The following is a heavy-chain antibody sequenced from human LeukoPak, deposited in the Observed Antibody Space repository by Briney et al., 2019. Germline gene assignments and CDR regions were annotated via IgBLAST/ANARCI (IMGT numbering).Heavy chain of an antibody. V-gene: IGHV3-74*01. D-gene: IGHD3-10*01. CDR1: GFLFSSYW. CDR3: TRDITLTRGGRSDY. CDR2: MNSEGKTT. Sequence: GSLGLSCAASGFLFSSYWMYWVRQAPGKGLVWGSRMNSEGKTTNYGDSVKGRLTISRDNAKNTLYLQMNSLRAEDTAVYYCTRDITLTRGGRSDYWGQGGLVSVSA. J-gene: IGHJ4*02.